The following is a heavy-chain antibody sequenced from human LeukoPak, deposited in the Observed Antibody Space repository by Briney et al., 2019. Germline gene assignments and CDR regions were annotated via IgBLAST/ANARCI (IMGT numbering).Heavy chain of an antibody. Sequence: RASVKVSCKASGYTFTSYGIGWVRQAPGQGLEWMGWINPNSGGTNYAQKFQGRVTMTRDTSISTAYMELSRLRSDDTAVYYCARVNGWEDFDYWGQGTLVTVSS. CDR2: INPNSGGT. CDR1: GYTFTSYG. D-gene: IGHD6-19*01. J-gene: IGHJ4*02. V-gene: IGHV1-2*02. CDR3: ARVNGWEDFDY.